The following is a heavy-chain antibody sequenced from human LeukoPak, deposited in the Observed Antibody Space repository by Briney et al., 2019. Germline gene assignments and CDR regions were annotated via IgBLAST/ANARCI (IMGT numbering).Heavy chain of an antibody. Sequence: GASVKVSCKASGYTFTSYGISWVRQAPGQGLEWMGWISAYNGDTNYAQKFQGRVTMTTDTSTSTAYMELRSLRSDDAAVYYCARDKAGTSSSGDYWGQGTLVTVSS. J-gene: IGHJ4*02. CDR2: ISAYNGDT. D-gene: IGHD6-6*01. CDR1: GYTFTSYG. V-gene: IGHV1-18*01. CDR3: ARDKAGTSSSGDY.